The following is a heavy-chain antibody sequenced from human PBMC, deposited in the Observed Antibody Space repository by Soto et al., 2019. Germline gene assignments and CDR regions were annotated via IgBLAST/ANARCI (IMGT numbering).Heavy chain of an antibody. CDR3: AADPYYYASSY. CDR1: GFTFSDYY. D-gene: IGHD3-10*01. V-gene: IGHV3-11*01. CDR2: ISHSGTTI. Sequence: GGSLRLSCATSGFTFSDYYMTWIRQAPGKGLEWVSYISHSGTTIYYADSVKGRFTVSRDNAQNSLYLQMNSLRAEDTAVYYCAADPYYYASSYWGQGTLVTVSS. J-gene: IGHJ4*02.